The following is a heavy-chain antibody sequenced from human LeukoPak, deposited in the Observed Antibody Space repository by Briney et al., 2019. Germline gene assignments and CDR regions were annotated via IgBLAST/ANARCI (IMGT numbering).Heavy chain of an antibody. J-gene: IGHJ6*03. Sequence: GGSLRLSCAASGFTFSSYGMHWVRQAPGKGLEWVAFIRYDGSNKYYADSVKGRFTISRDNSKNTLYLQMNSLRAEDTAVYYCAKDHSSSSLYYYYYYMDVWDKGTTVTVSS. CDR3: AKDHSSSSLYYYYYYMDV. CDR2: IRYDGSNK. V-gene: IGHV3-30*02. CDR1: GFTFSSYG. D-gene: IGHD6-6*01.